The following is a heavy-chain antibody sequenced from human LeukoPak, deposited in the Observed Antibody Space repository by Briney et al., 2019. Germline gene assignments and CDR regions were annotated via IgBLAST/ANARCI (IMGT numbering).Heavy chain of an antibody. J-gene: IGHJ4*02. CDR1: GYTFTSYG. Sequence: ASVKVSCKASGYTFTSYGISWVRQAPGQGLEWMGWISGYNGNTNYAQEVQGRVTMTTDTSTTTAYMELRSLRSDDTAVYYCARRVATTDHFDLGGQGTLVTVSS. CDR2: ISGYNGNT. D-gene: IGHD5-12*01. V-gene: IGHV1-18*01. CDR3: ARRVATTDHFDL.